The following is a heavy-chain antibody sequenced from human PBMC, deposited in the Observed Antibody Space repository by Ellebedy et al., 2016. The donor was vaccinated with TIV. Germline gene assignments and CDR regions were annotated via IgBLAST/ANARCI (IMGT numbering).Heavy chain of an antibody. CDR2: ISYDGSEK. V-gene: IGHV3-30-3*01. D-gene: IGHD3-10*01. CDR3: ARGGDPYFDY. CDR1: GFTFDDYA. Sequence: GESLKISCAASGFTFDDYAMHWVRQAPGKGLEWVAVISYDGSEKYYANSVKGRFTISRDNSKNTVDLQMNSLRAEDTAVYYCARGGDPYFDYWGQGTLVTVSS. J-gene: IGHJ4*02.